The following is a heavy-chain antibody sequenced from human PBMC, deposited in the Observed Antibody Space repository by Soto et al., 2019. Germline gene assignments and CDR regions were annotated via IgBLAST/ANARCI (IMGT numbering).Heavy chain of an antibody. D-gene: IGHD6-19*01. Sequence: GESLKISCKGSGYSFTRYWIGWVRQMPGKGLEWMGITYPGDSDTRYSPSFQGQVTINPDTSKNQFSLQLNSVTPEDTAVYYCARVSDSSGWYGFDYWGQGTLVTVSS. V-gene: IGHV5-51*01. J-gene: IGHJ4*02. CDR3: ARVSDSSGWYGFDY. CDR2: TYPGDSDT. CDR1: GYSFTRYW.